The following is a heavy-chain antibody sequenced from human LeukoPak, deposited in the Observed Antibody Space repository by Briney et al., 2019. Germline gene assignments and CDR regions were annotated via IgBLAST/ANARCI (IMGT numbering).Heavy chain of an antibody. CDR3: ARLRGDHVRGYYFDY. Sequence: GASVKVSCKASGGTFSSYAISWVRQAPGQGLEWMGRIIPILGIANYAQKFQGRVTITADKSTSTAYMELSSLRSEDTAVYYCARLRGDHVRGYYFDYWGQGTLVTVSS. CDR1: GGTFSSYA. J-gene: IGHJ4*02. CDR2: IIPILGIA. D-gene: IGHD4-17*01. V-gene: IGHV1-69*04.